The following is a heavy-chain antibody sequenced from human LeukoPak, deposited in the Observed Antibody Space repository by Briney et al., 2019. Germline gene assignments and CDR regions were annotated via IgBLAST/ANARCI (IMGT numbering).Heavy chain of an antibody. Sequence: GGTLRLSCAASGFTFTSYGMSWFCQAPGKGLEWVSSITYSGGSTYYADSVKGRFAISRDNSKNTLYLQMNSLRAEDTAVYYCAKAREDTYYYDSSGYYFATPLDYWGQGTLVTVSS. CDR2: ITYSGGST. V-gene: IGHV3-23*01. CDR3: AKAREDTYYYDSSGYYFATPLDY. CDR1: GFTFTSYG. D-gene: IGHD3-22*01. J-gene: IGHJ4*02.